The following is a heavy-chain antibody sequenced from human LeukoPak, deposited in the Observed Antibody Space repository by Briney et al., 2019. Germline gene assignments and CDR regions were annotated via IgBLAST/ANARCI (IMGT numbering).Heavy chain of an antibody. D-gene: IGHD3-22*01. V-gene: IGHV4-59*01. CDR2: IYYSGST. CDR3: ARRVVVITRDAFDI. Sequence: SETLSLTCTVSGGSISSYYWSWIRQPPGKGLEWIGYIYYSGSTNYNPSLKSRVTISVDTSKNQFSLKLSSVTAADTAVYYCARRVVVITRDAFDIWGQGTMVTVS. J-gene: IGHJ3*02. CDR1: GGSISSYY.